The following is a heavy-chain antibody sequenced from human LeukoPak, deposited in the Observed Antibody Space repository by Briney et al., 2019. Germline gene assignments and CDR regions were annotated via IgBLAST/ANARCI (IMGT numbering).Heavy chain of an antibody. CDR1: GYTFTGYY. CDR2: INPSGGST. J-gene: IGHJ5*02. Sequence: ASVKVSCKASGYTFTGYYMHWVRQAPGQGLEWMGIINPSGGSTSYAQKFQGRVTVTADESTSTAYLELSSLRSEDTAVYYCARTLGYCSGDSCFGNNWFDPWGQGTLVTVSS. CDR3: ARTLGYCSGDSCFGNNWFDP. D-gene: IGHD2-15*01. V-gene: IGHV1-46*01.